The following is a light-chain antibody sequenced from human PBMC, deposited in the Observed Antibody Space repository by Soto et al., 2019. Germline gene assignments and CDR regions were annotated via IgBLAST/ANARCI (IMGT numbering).Light chain of an antibody. CDR2: AAS. J-gene: IGKJ4*01. CDR1: QGIGSY. V-gene: IGKV1-9*01. CDR3: QQHNNYPLP. Sequence: DIQLTQSPSFLSSSLGSRSTLTCLASQGIGSYLAWYQQKPGKAPRLLIYAASTLQSGVPSRFSGSGSDTEFTLTISSLQPEDFATYYCQQHNNYPLPFGGGTKLDIK.